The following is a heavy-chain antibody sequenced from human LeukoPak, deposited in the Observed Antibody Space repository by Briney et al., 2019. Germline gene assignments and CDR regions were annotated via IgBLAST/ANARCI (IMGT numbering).Heavy chain of an antibody. CDR2: INSSGGMT. V-gene: IGHV1-46*01. CDR1: GYTFTSYY. D-gene: IGHD6-13*01. CDR3: ARHLSSSWYPVAMDY. J-gene: IGHJ4*02. Sequence: ASVKVSCKASGYTFTSYYMNWLLQATGQELEWMGIINSSGGMTSFAQNFQGKFNMTRDTSTSTVYMELSSLRSEDTAVYYCARHLSSSWYPVAMDYWGQGTLVTVSS.